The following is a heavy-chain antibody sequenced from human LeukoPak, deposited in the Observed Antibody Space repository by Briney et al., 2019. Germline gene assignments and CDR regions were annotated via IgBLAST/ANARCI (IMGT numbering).Heavy chain of an antibody. V-gene: IGHV3-48*02. CDR2: INSWSSTI. CDR1: GFTFIDYS. J-gene: IGHJ5*02. CDR3: ARDEWFWSGSIYYRTHSFDP. D-gene: IGHD3-3*01. Sequence: GGSVRLSCEASGFTFIDYSMNWVRQAPGKGLEWVGYINSWSSTIFYAHTLKGRFTIPRDNAKNSLYLQMNSLRDEDTAVYYCARDEWFWSGSIYYRTHSFDPWVRGTLATVSS.